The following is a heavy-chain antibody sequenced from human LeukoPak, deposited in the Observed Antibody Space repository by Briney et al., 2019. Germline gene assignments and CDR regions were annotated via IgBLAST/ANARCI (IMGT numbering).Heavy chain of an antibody. CDR3: AREGTGDYYYYMDV. J-gene: IGHJ6*03. Sequence: PGGSLRLSCAASGFTFSSYWMSWVRQAPGKGLEWVANMNQDGSEKYYVDSVKGRFSISRDNAKNSLYLQMNSLRAEDTAVYYCAREGTGDYYYYMDVWGKGTTVTVSS. CDR1: GFTFSSYW. D-gene: IGHD3-10*01. CDR2: MNQDGSEK. V-gene: IGHV3-7*01.